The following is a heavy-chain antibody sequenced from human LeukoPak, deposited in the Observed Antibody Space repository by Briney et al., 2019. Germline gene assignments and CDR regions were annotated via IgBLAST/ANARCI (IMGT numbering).Heavy chain of an antibody. CDR1: GVSISSSPYY. Sequence: PSETLSLTCTVSGVSISSSPYYWGWIRRPPGKGLEWIGSIYYSGSTYYNPSLKSRVTVSVDTSKNQFSLKLSSVTAADTAVYYCVRGSTLRHYQYWGQGTLVTVSS. V-gene: IGHV4-39*01. J-gene: IGHJ4*02. CDR2: IYYSGST. CDR3: VRGSTLRHYQY. D-gene: IGHD3-16*01.